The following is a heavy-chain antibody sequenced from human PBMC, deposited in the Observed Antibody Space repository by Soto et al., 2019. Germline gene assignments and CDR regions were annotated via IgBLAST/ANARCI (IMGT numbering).Heavy chain of an antibody. CDR1: GGSISSSNW. J-gene: IGHJ4*02. V-gene: IGHV4-4*02. CDR2: IYHSGST. D-gene: IGHD5-18*01. Sequence: SETLSLTCAVSGGSISSSNWWSWVRQPPGKGLEWIGEIYHSGSTNYNPSLKSRVTISVDKSKNQFSLKLSSVTAADTAVYYCARGADTYGYWRYYFDYWGQGTLVTVYS. CDR3: ARGADTYGYWRYYFDY.